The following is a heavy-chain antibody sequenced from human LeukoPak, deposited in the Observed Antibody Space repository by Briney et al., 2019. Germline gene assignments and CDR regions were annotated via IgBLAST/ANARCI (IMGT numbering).Heavy chain of an antibody. Sequence: SETLSLTCAVYGGSFSGYYWSWIRQPPGKGLGWIGEINHSGSTNYNPSLKSRVTISVDTSKNQFSLKLSSVTAADTAVYYCASAQFWSGYSTFDYWGQGTLVTVSS. D-gene: IGHD3-3*02. CDR2: INHSGST. CDR1: GGSFSGYY. V-gene: IGHV4-34*01. J-gene: IGHJ4*02. CDR3: ASAQFWSGYSTFDY.